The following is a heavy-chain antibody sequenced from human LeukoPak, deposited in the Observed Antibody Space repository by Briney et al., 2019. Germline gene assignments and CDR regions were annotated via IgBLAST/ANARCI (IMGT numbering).Heavy chain of an antibody. CDR3: MGSAVAGRGY. J-gene: IGHJ4*02. V-gene: IGHV4-59*11. Sequence: PSETLSLTCTVSGGSISSHYWSWIRQPPGKGLAWIGYIYYSGSTNYNPSLKSRVTISVDTSKNQFSLKLSSVTAADTAVYYCMGSAVAGRGYWGQGTLVTVSS. CDR2: IYYSGST. CDR1: GGSISSHY. D-gene: IGHD6-19*01.